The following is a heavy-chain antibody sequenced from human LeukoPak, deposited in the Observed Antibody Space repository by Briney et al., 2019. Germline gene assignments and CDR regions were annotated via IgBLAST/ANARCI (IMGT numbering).Heavy chain of an antibody. J-gene: IGHJ4*02. V-gene: IGHV5-51*01. D-gene: IGHD3-22*01. CDR2: IYPGDSDT. CDR1: GYSFTSYW. CDR3: ARHGDNYDSSGYYLSHVDY. Sequence: LGESLKISCKGSGYSFTSYWIGWVRQMPGKGLERMGIIYPGDSDTRYSPSFQGQVIISADKSISTAYLQWSSLKASDTAMYYCARHGDNYDSSGYYLSHVDYWGQGTLVTVSS.